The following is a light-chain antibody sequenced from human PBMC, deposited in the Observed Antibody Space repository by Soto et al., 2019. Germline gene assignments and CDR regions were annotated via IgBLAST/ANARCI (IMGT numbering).Light chain of an antibody. CDR1: QSVSCSF. CDR3: QQYDSSPLT. J-gene: IGKJ4*01. Sequence: EIVLTQSPGTLSLSPGERATLSCKASQSVSCSFLAWYQQKPGQAPRLLIYGASSRATGIPDRFSGSGSGTDFTFTISRLEPEDVAVYYCQQYDSSPLTFGGGTKVEIK. CDR2: GAS. V-gene: IGKV3-20*01.